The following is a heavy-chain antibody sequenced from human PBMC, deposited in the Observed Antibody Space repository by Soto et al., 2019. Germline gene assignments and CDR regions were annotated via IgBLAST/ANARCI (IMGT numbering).Heavy chain of an antibody. D-gene: IGHD3-22*01. Sequence: GGSLRLSCAASGFTFDDYAMHWVRQAPGKGLEWVSGISWNSGSIGYADSVKGRFTISRDNAKNSLYLQMNSLRAEDTALYYCAKDPAPHYDRGGYFDYWGQGTLVTVPS. CDR1: GFTFDDYA. CDR3: AKDPAPHYDRGGYFDY. V-gene: IGHV3-9*01. J-gene: IGHJ4*02. CDR2: ISWNSGSI.